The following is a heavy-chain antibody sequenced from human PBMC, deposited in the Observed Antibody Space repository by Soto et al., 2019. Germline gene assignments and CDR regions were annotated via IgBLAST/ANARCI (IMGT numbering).Heavy chain of an antibody. CDR3: AREGVVVVAATRGFYGMDV. J-gene: IGHJ6*02. D-gene: IGHD2-15*01. V-gene: IGHV3-21*01. Sequence: SLRLSCAASGVTFYSYSMNWVRQAPGKGLEWVSSISSSSSYIYYADSVKGRFTISRDNAKNSLYLQMNSLRAEDTAVYYCAREGVVVVAATRGFYGMDVWGQGTTVTVSS. CDR1: GVTFYSYS. CDR2: ISSSSSYI.